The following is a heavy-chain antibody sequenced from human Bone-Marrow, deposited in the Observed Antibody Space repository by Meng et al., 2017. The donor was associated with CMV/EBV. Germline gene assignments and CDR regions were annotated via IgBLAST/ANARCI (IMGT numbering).Heavy chain of an antibody. Sequence: GGSLRLSCAASGFTFRTYWMSWVRQAPGKGLEWVANIKQDGSEKYYVDSVKGRFTISRDNAKSSLYLQMNSLRAEDTAVYYCGPSWAWGQGTRVTVSS. CDR2: IKQDGSEK. CDR3: GPSWA. J-gene: IGHJ4*02. V-gene: IGHV3-7*01. D-gene: IGHD1-26*01. CDR1: GFTFRTYW.